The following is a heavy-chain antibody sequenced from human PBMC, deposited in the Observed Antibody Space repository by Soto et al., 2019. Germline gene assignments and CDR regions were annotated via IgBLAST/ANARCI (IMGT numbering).Heavy chain of an antibody. CDR3: AREAYYDFWSGSLVSGAFDI. Sequence: QVQLVESGGGVVQPGRSLRLTCAASGFTFSTYGMHWVRQAPGKGLEWVAVIWYDGSNKYYADSVKGRFTISRDNSKNTLYLQMNNLRAEDTAVYYCAREAYYDFWSGSLVSGAFDIWGQGTMVTVSS. CDR2: IWYDGSNK. V-gene: IGHV3-33*01. J-gene: IGHJ3*02. D-gene: IGHD3-3*01. CDR1: GFTFSTYG.